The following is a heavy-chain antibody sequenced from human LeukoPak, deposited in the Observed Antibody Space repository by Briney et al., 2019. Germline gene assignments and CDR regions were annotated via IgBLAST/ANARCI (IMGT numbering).Heavy chain of an antibody. CDR1: GGSFSGYY. D-gene: IGHD2-2*01. J-gene: IGHJ4*02. V-gene: IGHV4-34*01. CDR3: ARDQFVCSSGSDFDY. CDR2: INHSGST. Sequence: SETLSLTCAVYGGSFSGYYWSWIRQPPGKGLEWIGEINHSGSTNYNPYLKSRVTISVDTSKKQFSLKLSSVTAADTAVYYFARDQFVCSSGSDFDYWGQGTLVIVSS.